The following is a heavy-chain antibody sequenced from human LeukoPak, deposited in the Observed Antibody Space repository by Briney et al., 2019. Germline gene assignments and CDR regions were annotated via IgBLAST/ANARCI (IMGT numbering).Heavy chain of an antibody. J-gene: IGHJ4*02. CDR3: AGRSSGMPFDY. D-gene: IGHD6-19*01. V-gene: IGHV4-39*01. CDR2: IYYSGST. Sequence: SETLSLTCTVSSGSISSSIHYWGCIRQPPGKGLEWIGSIYYSGSTYYNPSLKSRVTISVDTSKNQFSLELSEVTAAESVVYSGAGRSSGMPFDYWGQGTLVTVSS. CDR1: SGSISSSIHY.